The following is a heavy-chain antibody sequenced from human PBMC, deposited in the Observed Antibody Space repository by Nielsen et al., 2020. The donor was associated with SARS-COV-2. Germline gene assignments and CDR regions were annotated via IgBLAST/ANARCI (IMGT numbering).Heavy chain of an antibody. D-gene: IGHD6-13*01. V-gene: IGHV3-9*01. CDR3: ARGGAAAGFYYYYGMDV. J-gene: IGHJ6*02. CDR2: ISWNSGSI. Sequence: GGSLRLSCAASGFTFDDYAMHWVRQAPGKGPEWVSGISWNSGSIGYADSVKGRFTISRDNSKNTLYLQMNSLRAEDTAAYYCARGGAAAGFYYYYGMDVWGQGTTVTVSS. CDR1: GFTFDDYA.